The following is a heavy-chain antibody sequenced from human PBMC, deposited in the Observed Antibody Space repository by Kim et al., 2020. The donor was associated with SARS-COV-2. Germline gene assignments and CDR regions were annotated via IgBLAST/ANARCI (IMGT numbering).Heavy chain of an antibody. CDR3: ARGIYSYPY. V-gene: IGHV3-74*01. D-gene: IGHD5-18*01. Sequence: GGSLRLSCAASGFTFSSYWMHWVRQAPGKGLEWVSRISGDGSSTTYADSVKGRFTISRDNAKNTLYLQMNSLRAEDTAVYYCARGIYSYPYWGQGTLAT. J-gene: IGHJ4*02. CDR2: ISGDGSST. CDR1: GFTFSSYW.